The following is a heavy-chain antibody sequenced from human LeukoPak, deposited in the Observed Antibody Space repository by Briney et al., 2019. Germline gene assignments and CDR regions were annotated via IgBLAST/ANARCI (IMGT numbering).Heavy chain of an antibody. CDR2: ISYDGSNK. V-gene: IGHV3-30-3*01. Sequence: PGRSLRLSCAASGFTFSSYAMHWVRQAPGKGLEWVAVISYDGSNKYYADSVKGRFTISRDNSKNTLYLQMNSLRAEDTAVYYCARGVDDWTFGALGGNDYWGQGTRVTVSS. CDR1: GFTFSSYA. D-gene: IGHD3-3*01. CDR3: ARGVDDWTFGALGGNDY. J-gene: IGHJ4*02.